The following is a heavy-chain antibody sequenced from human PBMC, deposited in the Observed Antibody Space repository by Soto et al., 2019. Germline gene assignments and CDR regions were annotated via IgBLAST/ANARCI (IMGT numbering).Heavy chain of an antibody. CDR3: ARGANWNGGMYFDS. J-gene: IGHJ4*02. D-gene: IGHD1-1*01. CDR2: ISATGTYT. V-gene: IGHV3-11*05. Sequence: VQLVESGGGLVTPGGSLRLSCATSGFAFRNYYMSWIRQAPGRGLEWISFISATGTYTSYADSVKGRFTISIDNAEGSLYLQLNSLIVDDTALYYCARGANWNGGMYFDSWGQGSLVTVSS. CDR1: GFAFRNYY.